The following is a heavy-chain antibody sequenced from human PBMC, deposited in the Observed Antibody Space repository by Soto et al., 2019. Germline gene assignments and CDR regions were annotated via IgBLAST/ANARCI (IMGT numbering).Heavy chain of an antibody. Sequence: GGSLRLSCAASGFTFSSYSMNWVRQAPGKGLEWVSSISSSSSYIYYADSVKGRFTISRDNAKNSLYLQMNSLRAEDTAMYYCARGRGTPLTILGYCGQGTLVTVSS. D-gene: IGHD4-4*01. J-gene: IGHJ4*02. CDR2: ISSSSSYI. V-gene: IGHV3-21*01. CDR1: GFTFSSYS. CDR3: ARGRGTPLTILGY.